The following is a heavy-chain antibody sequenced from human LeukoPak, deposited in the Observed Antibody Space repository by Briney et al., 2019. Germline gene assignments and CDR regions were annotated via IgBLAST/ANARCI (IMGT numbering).Heavy chain of an antibody. V-gene: IGHV3-13*01. CDR2: IGTAGDT. D-gene: IGHD2-21*02. Sequence: GGSLRLSCAASGFTFSSYDMHWVRHATGKGLEWVSAIGTAGDTYYPGSVKGRFTISGENAKNSLYLQMNSLRAGDTAVYYCARLGLQLDAFDIWGQGTMVTVSS. CDR3: ARLGLQLDAFDI. J-gene: IGHJ3*02. CDR1: GFTFSSYD.